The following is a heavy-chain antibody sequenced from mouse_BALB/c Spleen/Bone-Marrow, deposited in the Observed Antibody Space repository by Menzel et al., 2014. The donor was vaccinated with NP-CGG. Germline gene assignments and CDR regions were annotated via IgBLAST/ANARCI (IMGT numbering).Heavy chain of an antibody. Sequence: VQLVESGAELVRPGTSVKVSCKASGYAFTNYLIEWVKQRPVQGLEWIGVINPRSGGANYNAKFKGKATLTADKSSSTAYMQLSSLTSDDSAVYFCAREWTARAVDYWGQGTTLTVSS. D-gene: IGHD3-2*01. CDR2: INPRSGGA. V-gene: IGHV1-54*01. J-gene: IGHJ2*01. CDR3: AREWTARAVDY. CDR1: GYAFTNYL.